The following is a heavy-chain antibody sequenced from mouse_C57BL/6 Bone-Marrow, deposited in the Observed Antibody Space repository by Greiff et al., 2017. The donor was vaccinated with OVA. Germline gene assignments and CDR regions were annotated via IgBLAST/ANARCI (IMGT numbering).Heavy chain of an antibody. D-gene: IGHD2-2*01. CDR3: ARRGYLWFAY. V-gene: IGHV2-2*01. Sequence: VQLQQSGPGLVQPSQSLSITCTVSGFSLTSYGVHWVRQSPGKGLEWLGVIWSGGSTDYNAAFISRLSISKDNSKSQVFFKMNSLQADDTAIYYCARRGYLWFAYWGQGTLVTVSA. CDR1: GFSLTSYG. CDR2: IWSGGST. J-gene: IGHJ3*01.